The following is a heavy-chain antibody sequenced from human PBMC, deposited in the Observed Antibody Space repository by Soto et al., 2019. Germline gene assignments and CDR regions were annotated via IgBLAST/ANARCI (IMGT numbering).Heavy chain of an antibody. V-gene: IGHV4-59*01. J-gene: IGHJ6*02. CDR1: GGSIISYY. D-gene: IGHD5-12*01. CDR2: LHYSGST. CDR3: AREDGVNYTGYGMVAYGMDV. Sequence: PSVTLSLACTVSGGSIISYYWGWIRQRTGWGLESIGDLHYSGSTNYNPPLQSRVTIPVGTSKTQFSLKLSSVTAEDTAVYYCAREDGVNYTGYGMVAYGMDVWGQGTTVTVS.